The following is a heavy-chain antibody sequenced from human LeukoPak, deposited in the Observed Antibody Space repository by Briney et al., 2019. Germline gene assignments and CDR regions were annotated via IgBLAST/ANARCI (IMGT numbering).Heavy chain of an antibody. CDR3: VKESGFMVAPNSAFDI. CDR1: GFTFNSYP. D-gene: IGHD4/OR15-4a*01. J-gene: IGHJ3*02. Sequence: GSLRLSCSASGFTFNSYPVHWVRQAPGKGLEYVSGISRNGGSTYYADSVKGRFTISRDNSKNTLYLQMSSLRAEDTAVYYCVKESGFMVAPNSAFDIWGQGTMVTVSS. CDR2: ISRNGGST. V-gene: IGHV3-64D*06.